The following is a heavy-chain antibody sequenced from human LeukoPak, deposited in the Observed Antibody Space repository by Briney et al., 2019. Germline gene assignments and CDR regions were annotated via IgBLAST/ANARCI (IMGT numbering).Heavy chain of an antibody. J-gene: IGHJ5*02. CDR3: ARAFGFGNQGASRFDP. D-gene: IGHD3-3*01. Sequence: GGSLRLSCAASGFTLSSYWMHWVRQVPGKGLVWVSRINSDGSSTSYADSVKGRFTISRDNAKNSLFLQMNSLRDEDSAVYYCARAFGFGNQGASRFDPWGQGTLVTVSS. CDR2: INSDGSST. V-gene: IGHV3-74*01. CDR1: GFTLSSYW.